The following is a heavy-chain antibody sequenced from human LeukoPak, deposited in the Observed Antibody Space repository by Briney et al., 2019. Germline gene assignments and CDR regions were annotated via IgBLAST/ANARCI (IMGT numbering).Heavy chain of an antibody. CDR2: ISGSGNGFSI. V-gene: IGHV3-64D*06. Sequence: GGSLRLSCSASGFVFSIYTMYWVRQTPGKGPEYVSTISGSGNGFSIYYADSVEGRFTISRDDSKSILYLQMNGLRSEDTAVYYCVKDFGRVRGTPDSWGQGTLVTVSS. J-gene: IGHJ4*02. CDR3: VKDFGRVRGTPDS. D-gene: IGHD3-16*01. CDR1: GFVFSIYT.